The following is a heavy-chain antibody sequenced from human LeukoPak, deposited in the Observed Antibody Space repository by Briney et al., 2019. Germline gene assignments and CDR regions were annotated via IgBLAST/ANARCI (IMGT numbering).Heavy chain of an antibody. V-gene: IGHV1-24*01. CDR1: GYTLTELS. CDR3: AIIKPGTFWFDP. CDR2: FDPEDGET. D-gene: IGHD1-7*01. Sequence: GASVKVSCKVSGYTLTELSMHWVRQAPGKGLEWMGGFDPEDGETIYAQKFQGRVTMTEDTSTDTAYMELSSLRSEDTAVYYCAIIKPGTFWFDPWGQGTLVTVSS. J-gene: IGHJ5*02.